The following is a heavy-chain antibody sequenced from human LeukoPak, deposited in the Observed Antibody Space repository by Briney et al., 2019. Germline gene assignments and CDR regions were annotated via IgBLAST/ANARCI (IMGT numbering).Heavy chain of an antibody. D-gene: IGHD6-19*01. CDR3: ARDRGSGWYLGYYYGMDV. J-gene: IGHJ6*02. CDR2: IYSGGST. V-gene: IGHV3-53*01. Sequence: GGSLRLSCAASGFTFSSYAMSWVRQAPGKGLEWVSVIYSGGSTYYADSVKGRFTISRDNSKNTLYLQMNSLRAEDTAVYYCARDRGSGWYLGYYYGMDVWGQGTTVTVSS. CDR1: GFTFSSYA.